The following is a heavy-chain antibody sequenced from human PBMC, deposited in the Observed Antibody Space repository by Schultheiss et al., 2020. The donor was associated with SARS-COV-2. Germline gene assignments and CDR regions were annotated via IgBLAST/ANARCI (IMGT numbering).Heavy chain of an antibody. CDR2: ISYDGSNK. CDR1: GFTFSSYA. Sequence: GGSLRLSCAASGFTFSSYAMHWVRQAPGKGLEWVAVISYDGSNKYYADSVKGRFTISRDNSKNTLYLQMNSLRAEDTAIYYCARGRFFEWLSIDSWGQGTLVTVSS. V-gene: IGHV3-30*07. CDR3: ARGRFFEWLSIDS. D-gene: IGHD3-3*01. J-gene: IGHJ4*02.